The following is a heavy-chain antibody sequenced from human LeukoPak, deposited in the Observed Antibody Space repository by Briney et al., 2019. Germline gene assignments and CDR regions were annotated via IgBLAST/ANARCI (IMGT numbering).Heavy chain of an antibody. V-gene: IGHV1-69*05. CDR3: ARAYVGYCSSTSCYLDYFDY. J-gene: IGHJ4*02. D-gene: IGHD2-2*01. CDR2: IIPIFGTA. Sequence: GASVKDSCKASGGTFSSYAISWVRQAPGQGLEWMGGIIPIFGTANYAQKFQGRVTITTDESTSTAYMELSSLRSKDTAVYYCARAYVGYCSSTSCYLDYFDYWGQGTLVTVSS. CDR1: GGTFSSYA.